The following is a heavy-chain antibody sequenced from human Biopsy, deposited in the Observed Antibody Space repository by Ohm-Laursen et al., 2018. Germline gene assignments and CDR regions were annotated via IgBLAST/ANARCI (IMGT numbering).Heavy chain of an antibody. CDR1: GGTFGNYA. Sequence: SVKVSCNASGGTFGNYAISWVRQAPGEGLEWMGGIIAVSGLVNYAPKFQGRVSITADKSTTTAYMELSNLKSEDTAVYYCATPFQYYDSWGGYPPFDHWGQGTLVTVSS. V-gene: IGHV1-69*10. J-gene: IGHJ4*02. D-gene: IGHD3-3*01. CDR3: ATPFQYYDSWGGYPPFDH. CDR2: IIAVSGLV.